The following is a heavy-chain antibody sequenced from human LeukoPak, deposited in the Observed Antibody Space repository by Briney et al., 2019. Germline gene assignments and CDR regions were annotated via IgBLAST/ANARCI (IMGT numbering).Heavy chain of an antibody. CDR3: ARQGQAGGGFDY. D-gene: IGHD6-13*01. V-gene: IGHV4-39*01. CDR2: MYYSGST. J-gene: IGHJ4*02. Sequence: SETLSLTCTVSGGSISSSSYYWGWIRQPPGKGLEWIGNMYYSGSTYYNPSLKSRVTISVDTSKNHFSLKLSSVTAADRAVYYCARQGQAGGGFDYWGQGTMASVSS. CDR1: GGSISSSSYY.